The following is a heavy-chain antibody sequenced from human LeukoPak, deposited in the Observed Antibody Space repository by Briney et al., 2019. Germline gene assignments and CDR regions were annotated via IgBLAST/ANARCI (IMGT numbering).Heavy chain of an antibody. Sequence: ASVKVSCKASGYTFTSYAIHWVRQAPGQRLEWMGWINAGNGNTRYSQKFQGRVTITRDTSASTAYMELSSLRSEDTAVYYCARGPIVVVPAARSDWFDPWGQGTLVTVSS. CDR3: ARGPIVVVPAARSDWFDP. CDR2: INAGNGNT. CDR1: GYTFTSYA. J-gene: IGHJ5*02. V-gene: IGHV1-3*01. D-gene: IGHD2-2*01.